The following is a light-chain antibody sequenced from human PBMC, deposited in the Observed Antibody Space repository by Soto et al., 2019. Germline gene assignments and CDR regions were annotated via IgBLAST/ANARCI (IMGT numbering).Light chain of an antibody. V-gene: IGKV1-39*01. CDR2: AAS. J-gene: IGKJ5*01. Sequence: DIQMTQSPSSLSASVGDRVTITCRASQSISSYLNWYQQKPGKAPKLLIYAASSLQSGVPSRFSGSGSGTDFTLTISSRQPEDCATYYCQQRYSTPPTFGQGTRLEIK. CDR1: QSISSY. CDR3: QQRYSTPPT.